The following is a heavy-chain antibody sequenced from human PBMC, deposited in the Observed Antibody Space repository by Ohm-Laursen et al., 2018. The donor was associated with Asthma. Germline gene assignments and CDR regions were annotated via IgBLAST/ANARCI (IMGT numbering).Heavy chain of an antibody. V-gene: IGHV3-21*01. CDR2: ISSSSSYI. CDR1: GFTFSSYS. CDR3: ARGYGSGEDDAFDI. Sequence: SLRLSCTASGFTFSSYSMNWVRQAPGKGLEWVSSISSSSSYIYYADSVKGRFTISRDNAKNSLYLQMNSLRAEDTAVYYCARGYGSGEDDAFDIWGQGTMVTVSS. D-gene: IGHD3-10*01. J-gene: IGHJ3*02.